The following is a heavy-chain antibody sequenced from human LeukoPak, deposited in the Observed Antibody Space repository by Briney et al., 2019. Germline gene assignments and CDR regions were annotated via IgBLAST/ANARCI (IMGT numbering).Heavy chain of an antibody. D-gene: IGHD1-20*01. Sequence: ASVRVSCKASGYTFTSYDINWVRQATGQGLEWMGWMNPNSGNTGYAQKFQGRVTMTRNTSISTAYMELSSLRSEDTAVYYCARSYKVKDNWNPYYWGQGTLVTVSP. CDR1: GYTFTSYD. CDR3: ARSYKVKDNWNPYY. J-gene: IGHJ4*02. V-gene: IGHV1-8*01. CDR2: MNPNSGNT.